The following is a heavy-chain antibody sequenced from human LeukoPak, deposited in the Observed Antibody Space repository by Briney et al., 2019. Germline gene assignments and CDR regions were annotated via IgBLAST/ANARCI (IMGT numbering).Heavy chain of an antibody. D-gene: IGHD2-15*01. Sequence: GESLKISCKGSGYNFTNYWIGWVRQMPGKGLEWMGIIYPGDSDTKYSPSFQGQVTISADKSITTAYLQWNSLKASDTAMYYCVRTPTCSSGSCYPNWFDSWGQGTLVTVSS. CDR3: VRTPTCSSGSCYPNWFDS. CDR1: GYNFTNYW. V-gene: IGHV5-51*01. CDR2: IYPGDSDT. J-gene: IGHJ5*01.